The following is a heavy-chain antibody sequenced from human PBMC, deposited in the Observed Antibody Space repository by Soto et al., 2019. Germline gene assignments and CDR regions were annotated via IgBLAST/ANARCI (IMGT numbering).Heavy chain of an antibody. CDR1: GGSIISSSYY. D-gene: IGHD4-17*01. Sequence: SETLSLTCTVSGGSIISSSYYWGWIRQPPGKGLEWIGSIYYSGSTYYNPSLKSRVTISVDTSKNQFSLKLSSVTAADTAVYYCARQVAYGDYLDYWGQGTLVTVSS. V-gene: IGHV4-39*01. CDR2: IYYSGST. J-gene: IGHJ4*02. CDR3: ARQVAYGDYLDY.